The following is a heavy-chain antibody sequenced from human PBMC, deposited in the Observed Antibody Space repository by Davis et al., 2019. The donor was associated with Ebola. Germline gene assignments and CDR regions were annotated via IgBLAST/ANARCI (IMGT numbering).Heavy chain of an antibody. CDR2: IDTNGAT. V-gene: IGHV3-69-1*02. CDR3: ARGYGTFDY. J-gene: IGHJ4*02. CDR1: GFTFSSYA. D-gene: IGHD4-17*01. Sequence: GGSLRLSCAASGFTFSSYAMTWVRQAPGTGLDWVSSIDTNGATYYADSVKGRFTISRDNAKNSLYLQMHSLRAEDTAVYYCARGYGTFDYWGQGTLVTVSS.